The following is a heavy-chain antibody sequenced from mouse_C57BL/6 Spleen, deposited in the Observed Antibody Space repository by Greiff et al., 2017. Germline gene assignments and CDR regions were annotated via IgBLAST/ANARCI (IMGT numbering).Heavy chain of an antibody. J-gene: IGHJ4*01. V-gene: IGHV1-22*01. CDR2: INPNNGGT. CDR3: ARERTTGSLYYAMDY. CDR1: GYTFTDYN. Sequence: VQLKESGPELVKPGASVKMSCKASGYTFTDYNMHWVKQSHGKSLEWIGYINPNNGGTSYNQKFKGKATLTVNQSYSTAYMELRSLTSEDSSVYYCARERTTGSLYYAMDYWGQGTSVTVSS. D-gene: IGHD1-1*01.